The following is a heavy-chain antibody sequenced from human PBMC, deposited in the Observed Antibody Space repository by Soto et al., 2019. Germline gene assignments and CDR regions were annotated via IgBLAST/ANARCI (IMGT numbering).Heavy chain of an antibody. D-gene: IGHD3-22*01. CDR2: ISGSGVST. CDR3: AKSPGMYYYDSSGYYHYDY. J-gene: IGHJ4*02. Sequence: PGGSLRLSYAASGFTFSSSAMSWVRQAPGKGLEWVSAISGSGVSTYYADSVKGLFTISRDNSKNTLYLQMNSLRAEDTAVYYCAKSPGMYYYDSSGYYHYDYWGQGT. CDR1: GFTFSSSA. V-gene: IGHV3-23*01.